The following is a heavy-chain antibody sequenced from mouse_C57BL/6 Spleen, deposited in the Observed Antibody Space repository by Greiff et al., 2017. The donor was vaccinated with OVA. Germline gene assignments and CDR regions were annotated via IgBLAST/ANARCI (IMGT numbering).Heavy chain of an antibody. CDR2: ISYDGSN. Sequence: ESGPGLVKPSQSLSLTCSVTGYSITSGYYWNWIRQFPGNKLEWMGYISYDGSNNYNPSLKNRISITRDTSKNQFFLKLNSVTTEDTATYYCARASYGDYAMDYWGQGTSVTVAS. CDR1: GYSITSGYY. D-gene: IGHD1-1*02. CDR3: ARASYGDYAMDY. J-gene: IGHJ4*01. V-gene: IGHV3-6*01.